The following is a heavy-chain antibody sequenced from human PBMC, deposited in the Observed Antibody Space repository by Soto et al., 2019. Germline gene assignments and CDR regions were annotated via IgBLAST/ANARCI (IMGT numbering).Heavy chain of an antibody. Sequence: SETLSLTCAVSGGSISSGGYSWSWIRQPPGKGLEWIGYIYHSGSTYYNPSLKSRVTISVDRSKNQFSLKLSSVTAADTAVYYCARGPYSSGFDNWFDSWGKGTLVTVAS. CDR1: GGSISSGGYS. J-gene: IGHJ5*01. V-gene: IGHV4-30-2*01. CDR3: ARGPYSSGFDNWFDS. CDR2: IYHSGST. D-gene: IGHD6-25*01.